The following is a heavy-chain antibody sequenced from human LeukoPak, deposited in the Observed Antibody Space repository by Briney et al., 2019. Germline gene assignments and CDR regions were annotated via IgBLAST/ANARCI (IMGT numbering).Heavy chain of an antibody. CDR3: ARGHSLPLGIVVASELYYFDY. V-gene: IGHV3-7*01. D-gene: IGHD1-26*01. CDR1: GFTFSSYW. CDR2: IKQDGSEK. Sequence: GGSLRLSCAAPGFTFSSYWMSWVCQAPGKGLEWVANIKQDGSEKYYVDSVKGRFTISRDNAKNSLYLQMNSLRAEDTAVYYCARGHSLPLGIVVASELYYFDYWGQGTLVTVSS. J-gene: IGHJ4*02.